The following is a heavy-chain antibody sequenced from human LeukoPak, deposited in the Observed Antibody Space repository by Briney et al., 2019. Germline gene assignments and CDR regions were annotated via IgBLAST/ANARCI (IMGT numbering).Heavy chain of an antibody. CDR2: IIPIFGTA. CDR3: ARGRYCSSTSCSPSFYFDF. V-gene: IGHV1-69*13. CDR1: GGTFSSYA. D-gene: IGHD2-2*01. Sequence: ASVKVSCKASGGTFSSYAISWVRQAPGQGLEWMGGIIPIFGTANYAQKFQGRVTITADESTSTAYMELSSLRSEDTAVYYCARGRYCSSTSCSPSFYFDFWGQGTLVSVSS. J-gene: IGHJ4*02.